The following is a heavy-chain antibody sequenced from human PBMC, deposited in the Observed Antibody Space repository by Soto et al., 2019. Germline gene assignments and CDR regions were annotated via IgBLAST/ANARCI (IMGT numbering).Heavy chain of an antibody. CDR2: INPNSGGT. D-gene: IGHD6-13*01. Sequence: ASVKVSCKASGYTFTGYYMHCVRQAPGQGLEWMGWINPNSGGTNYAQKFQGWVTMTRDTSISTAYMELSRLRSDDTAVYYCARTPLELAPYYYGMDVWGQGTTVTVSS. V-gene: IGHV1-2*04. CDR3: ARTPLELAPYYYGMDV. J-gene: IGHJ6*02. CDR1: GYTFTGYY.